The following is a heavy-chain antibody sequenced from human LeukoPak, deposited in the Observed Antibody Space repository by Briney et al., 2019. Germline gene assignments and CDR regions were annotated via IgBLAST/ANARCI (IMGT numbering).Heavy chain of an antibody. CDR3: ARARPHNWFDP. CDR2: ISNDGSDT. J-gene: IGHJ5*02. V-gene: IGHV3-74*01. CDR1: GFTFNIYW. Sequence: PGGSLRLSCAASGFTFNIYWMHWVRQAPGKGLVWVSRISNDGSDTTYADSVKGRFTISRDNGKNTVYLQMNSLRPEDTAVYYCARARPHNWFDPWGQGTLVTVSS.